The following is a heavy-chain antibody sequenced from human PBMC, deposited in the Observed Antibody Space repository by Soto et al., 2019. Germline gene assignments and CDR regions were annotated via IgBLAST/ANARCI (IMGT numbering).Heavy chain of an antibody. V-gene: IGHV1-69*13. Sequence: ASVKVSCKASGVTLRSFAIAWVRQTPGHGLEWMGGIVPIFGTTNYAQKFQGRLSITADESTTTAYMELSSLTSEDSALYYCATDMNWFDPWGQGTLVTVSS. CDR3: ATDMNWFDP. J-gene: IGHJ5*02. CDR2: IVPIFGTT. CDR1: GVTLRSFA.